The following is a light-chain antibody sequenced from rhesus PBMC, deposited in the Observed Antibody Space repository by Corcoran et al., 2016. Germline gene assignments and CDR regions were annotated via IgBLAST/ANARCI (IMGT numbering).Light chain of an antibody. CDR1: QTIYTS. V-gene: IGKV1-28*02. J-gene: IGKJ2*01. CDR2: AET. CDR3: QQYRNYPYT. Sequence: DIQMTQSPSSLSASVGDTVTITCRASQTIYTSLNWFQQKPGKAPRRLIDAETPLQNGDPSRFRGSGSGTDFTLTISSLRPEDFATYYCQQYRNYPYTFGQGTKLEIK.